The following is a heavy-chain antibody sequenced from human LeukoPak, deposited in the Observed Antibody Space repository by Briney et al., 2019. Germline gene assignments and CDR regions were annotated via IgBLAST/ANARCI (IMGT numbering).Heavy chain of an antibody. CDR1: GFTFTDYG. D-gene: IGHD2-8*02. V-gene: IGHV3-23*01. CDR3: AKDAGASSAFFDL. CDR2: INNSGGNT. J-gene: IGHJ4*02. Sequence: GGSLRRSCAAAGFTFTDYGMSWVRQAPGKGLEWVSTINNSGGNTHYADSVKGQFTISRDNSKHTLYLQMNSLTDEDTAIYYCAKDAGASSAFFDLWGQGTLVTVSS.